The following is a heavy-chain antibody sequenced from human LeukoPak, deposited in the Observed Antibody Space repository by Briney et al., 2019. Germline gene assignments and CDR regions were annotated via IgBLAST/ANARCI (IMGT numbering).Heavy chain of an antibody. CDR2: INSDGSNT. V-gene: IGHV3-74*01. CDR1: GFTFSNYW. Sequence: PWGSLRLSCATSGFTFSNYWMHWVRPATGKGLAWVSRINSDGSNTSYADSVKGRFTISRDNAKRTLYLQMNSLRAEDTAVYYCARGYSYGYRIDYWGQGTLVTVSS. J-gene: IGHJ4*02. CDR3: ARGYSYGYRIDY. D-gene: IGHD5-18*01.